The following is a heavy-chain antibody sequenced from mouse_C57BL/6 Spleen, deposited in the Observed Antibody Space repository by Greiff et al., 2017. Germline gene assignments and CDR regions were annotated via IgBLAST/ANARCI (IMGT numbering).Heavy chain of an antibody. CDR1: GYTFTSYW. J-gene: IGHJ4*01. CDR2: IDPSDSET. D-gene: IGHD1-1*01. Sequence: QVQLQQPGAELVRPGSSVKLSCKASGYTFTSYWMHWVKQRPIQGLEWIGNIDPSDSETHYNQKFKDKATLTVDKSSSTAYMQLSSLTSADSAVYYCARRDTTVVESMDYWGQGTSVTVSS. CDR3: ARRDTTVVESMDY. V-gene: IGHV1-52*01.